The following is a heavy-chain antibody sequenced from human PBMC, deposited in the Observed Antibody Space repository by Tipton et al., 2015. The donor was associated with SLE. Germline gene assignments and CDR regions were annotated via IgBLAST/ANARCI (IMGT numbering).Heavy chain of an antibody. Sequence: TLSLTCTVSGGSISSHYWSWIRQPPGKGLEWIGYIYYSGSTNYNPSLKSRVTISVDTSKNQFSLKLSSVTAADTAVYYCASSPVRAWDYFDYWGQGTLVTVSS. D-gene: IGHD3-10*01. V-gene: IGHV4-59*11. J-gene: IGHJ4*02. CDR1: GGSISSHY. CDR2: IYYSGST. CDR3: ASSPVRAWDYFDY.